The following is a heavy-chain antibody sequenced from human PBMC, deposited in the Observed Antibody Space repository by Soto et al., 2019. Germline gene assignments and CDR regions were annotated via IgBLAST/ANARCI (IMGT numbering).Heavy chain of an antibody. D-gene: IGHD3-9*01. Sequence: GGSLRLSCAASGFTFSSYSMNWVRQAPGKGLEWVSSISSSSSYIYYADSVKGRFTISRDNAKNSLYLQMNSLRAEDTAVYYCAREGAEYYDIPGGMDVWGQGTTVTVSS. CDR3: AREGAEYYDIPGGMDV. CDR2: ISSSSSYI. V-gene: IGHV3-21*01. CDR1: GFTFSSYS. J-gene: IGHJ6*02.